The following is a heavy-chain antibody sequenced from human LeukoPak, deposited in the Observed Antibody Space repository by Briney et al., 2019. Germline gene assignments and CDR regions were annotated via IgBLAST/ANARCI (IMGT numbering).Heavy chain of an antibody. CDR1: GFTFSSYA. Sequence: GGSLRLSCAASGFTFSSYAMSWVRQAPGKGLELVSAVSGTGGSTYYTDSVKVRFTISRDYSKNTLYLQMNSLRAEDTAVYYCAKGLSYSKYYDFWSGSGTFDYWGQGTLVTVPS. D-gene: IGHD3-3*01. CDR3: AKGLSYSKYYDFWSGSGTFDY. V-gene: IGHV3-23*01. CDR2: VSGTGGST. J-gene: IGHJ4*02.